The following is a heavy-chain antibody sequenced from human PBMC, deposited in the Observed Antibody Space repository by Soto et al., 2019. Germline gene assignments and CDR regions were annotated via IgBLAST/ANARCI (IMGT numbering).Heavy chain of an antibody. V-gene: IGHV4-34*01. Sequence: QVQLQQWGAGLVKPSETLSLSCAVYGQSFSGHSWAWIRQPPGKGLEWIGEINDSGSTYYNPSLKSRVTISTDTSKNQFSLKLSSVSAADTAAYFCARGSGSVALPGEREYVNYDYCGQGTLVNVSS. CDR3: ARGSGSVALPGEREYVNYDY. CDR2: INDSGST. D-gene: IGHD6-19*01. J-gene: IGHJ4*02. CDR1: GQSFSGHS.